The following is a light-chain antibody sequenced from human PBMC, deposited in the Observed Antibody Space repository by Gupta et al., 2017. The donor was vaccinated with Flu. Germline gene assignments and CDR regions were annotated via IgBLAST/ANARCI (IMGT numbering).Light chain of an antibody. V-gene: IGKV1-5*03. J-gene: IGKJ1*01. CDR1: QSIDIW. Sequence: VGDRVTITCRASQSIDIWLAWYQQKPGKVPKLLIYKASTLEIGVPSRFSGSGSGTEFTLTINSLQPDDSATYYCQRYDSLWTFGQGTRVEVK. CDR2: KAS. CDR3: QRYDSLWT.